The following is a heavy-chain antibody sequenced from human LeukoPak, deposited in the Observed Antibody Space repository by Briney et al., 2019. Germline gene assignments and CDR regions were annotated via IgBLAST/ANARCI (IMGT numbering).Heavy chain of an antibody. CDR3: AREGNWNDAGVDY. CDR2: MNPNSGNA. J-gene: IGHJ4*02. V-gene: IGHV1-8*01. Sequence: ASAKVSCKASGYTFTSYDINWVRQATGQGLEWMGWMNPNSGNAGYAQKFQGRVTMTRNTSISTAYMELSSLRSEDTAVYYCAREGNWNDAGVDYWGQGTLVTVSS. CDR1: GYTFTSYD. D-gene: IGHD1-1*01.